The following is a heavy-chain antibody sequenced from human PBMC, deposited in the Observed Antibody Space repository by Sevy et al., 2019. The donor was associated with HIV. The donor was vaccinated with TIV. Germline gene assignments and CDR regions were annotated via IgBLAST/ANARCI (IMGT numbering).Heavy chain of an antibody. J-gene: IGHJ4*02. V-gene: IGHV3-21*01. D-gene: IGHD2-15*01. CDR3: ARDLFSGGNAVYGY. CDR2: INAISSNI. Sequence: GGSLRLSCVASGFTSSSYAMSWVRQAPGKGLEWVSSINAISSNIYYADSVKGRFTISRDNAENSLYLQMNSVRAEDTAVYYCARDLFSGGNAVYGYWGQGTLVTVSS. CDR1: GFTSSSYA.